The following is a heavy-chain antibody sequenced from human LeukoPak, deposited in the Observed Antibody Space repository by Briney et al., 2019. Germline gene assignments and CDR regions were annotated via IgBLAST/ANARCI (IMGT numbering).Heavy chain of an antibody. CDR2: ISGSGGAT. V-gene: IGHV3-23*01. Sequence: HAGGSLRLSCAASGFTFSSYALSWVRQAPGKGLEWVSAISGSGGATYCADSVKGRFTISRDNSKNTLYLQMNSLRAEDTAVYYCAKDKTSSSFEYFQHWGQGTLVTVSS. J-gene: IGHJ1*01. D-gene: IGHD6-6*01. CDR1: GFTFSSYA. CDR3: AKDKTSSSFEYFQH.